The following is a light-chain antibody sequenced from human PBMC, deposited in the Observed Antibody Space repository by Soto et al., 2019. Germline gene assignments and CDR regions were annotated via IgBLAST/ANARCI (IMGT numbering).Light chain of an antibody. CDR2: AAS. Sequence: DIQMTQSPSSLSASVGDRVTITCRASQSIIFYLNWYQQKPGQAPRLLIYAASNLQSGVPSRSSGSGSGTDFTLTITSLQPEDFATYYCQQSYNTPRTFGQGTKVDIK. J-gene: IGKJ1*01. V-gene: IGKV1-39*01. CDR3: QQSYNTPRT. CDR1: QSIIFY.